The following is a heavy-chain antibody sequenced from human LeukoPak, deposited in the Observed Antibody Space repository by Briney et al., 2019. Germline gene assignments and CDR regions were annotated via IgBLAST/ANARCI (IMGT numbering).Heavy chain of an antibody. Sequence: PSETLSLTCAVYGGSFSGYYWSWIRQPPGKGLEWIGEINHSGSTNYNPSLKSRVTISVDTPKNQFSLKLSSVTAADTAVYYCARTSVEMATVFDYWGQGTLVTVSS. CDR2: INHSGST. V-gene: IGHV4-34*01. D-gene: IGHD5-24*01. J-gene: IGHJ4*02. CDR1: GGSFSGYY. CDR3: ARTSVEMATVFDY.